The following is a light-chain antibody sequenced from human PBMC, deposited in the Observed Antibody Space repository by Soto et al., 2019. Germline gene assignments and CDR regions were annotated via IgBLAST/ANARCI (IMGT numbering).Light chain of an antibody. CDR2: NAS. V-gene: IGKV1-5*01. Sequence: IQITQFPSRLSESVGARVPISIRASQSISGCLDWYQHKPGKAPKLLIYNASSLKSGVPSRFSGSGFGTEFTLTISSLQPDDSATYYCQNCNSYSWTFGQGTKVDIK. J-gene: IGKJ1*01. CDR1: QSISGC. CDR3: QNCNSYSWT.